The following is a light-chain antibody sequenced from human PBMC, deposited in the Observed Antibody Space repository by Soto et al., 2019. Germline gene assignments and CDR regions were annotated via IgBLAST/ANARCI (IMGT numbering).Light chain of an antibody. Sequence: QSALTQPASVPGSPGQSITISCTGTSSDVGGYNYVSWYQQHPGKAPKLMIYEVSNRPSGVSNRFSGSKSGNTASLTISGLQAEDEADYYCSSYTSSSTRVSGGGTKLTVL. J-gene: IGLJ3*02. V-gene: IGLV2-14*01. CDR1: SSDVGGYNY. CDR3: SSYTSSSTRV. CDR2: EVS.